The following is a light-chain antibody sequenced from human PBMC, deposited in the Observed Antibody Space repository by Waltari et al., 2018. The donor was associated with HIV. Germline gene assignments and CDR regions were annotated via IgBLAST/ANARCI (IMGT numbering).Light chain of an antibody. J-gene: IGKJ1*01. CDR3: QQDYNLPWT. V-gene: IGKV3D-7*01. CDR1: QSVSSTY. CDR2: AAS. Sequence: IVLTQSPDTLPLSHGERATLSCRARQSVSSTYLSWYQQKPGQAPRLLIYAASARATGIPSRFGGSGSGTDFTLTISSLQPEDFAVYYCQQDYNLPWTFGQGTKVEI.